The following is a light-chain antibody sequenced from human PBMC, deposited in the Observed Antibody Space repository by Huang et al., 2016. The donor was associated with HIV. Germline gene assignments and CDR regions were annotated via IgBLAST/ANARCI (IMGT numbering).Light chain of an antibody. CDR2: AAS. J-gene: IGKJ2*01. V-gene: IGKV1-16*02. CDR1: QDIINY. Sequence: DIQMTQSPSSLSASVGDRVIITCRASQDIINYLAWFQQKPGNAPKSLIYAASTLQSGVPSKFSGSGSGTEFTLTISSLQPEDFATYYCQQYKTYPYTFGQGTKLEIK. CDR3: QQYKTYPYT.